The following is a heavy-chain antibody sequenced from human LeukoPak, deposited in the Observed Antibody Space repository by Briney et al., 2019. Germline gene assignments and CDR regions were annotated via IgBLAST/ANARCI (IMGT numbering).Heavy chain of an antibody. Sequence: ASVKVSCKASGFTFTRYGFNWVRQAPGQGLEWMEWISAYNGDTKYAQKFQDRLTMTTDTSTTTAYMELRSLRSDDTAVYYCSRDPSNTSGWYAWADYWGQGTLVTVSS. J-gene: IGHJ4*02. CDR2: ISAYNGDT. V-gene: IGHV1-18*01. CDR1: GFTFTRYG. D-gene: IGHD6-19*01. CDR3: SRDPSNTSGWYAWADY.